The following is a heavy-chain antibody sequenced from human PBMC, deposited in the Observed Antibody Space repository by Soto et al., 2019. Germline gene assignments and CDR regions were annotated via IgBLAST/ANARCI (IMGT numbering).Heavy chain of an antibody. CDR1: GYTFTSYY. V-gene: IGHV1-46*01. D-gene: IGHD3-22*01. CDR2: INPSGGST. CDR3: ARAQVPSYYDSSGYYFDY. J-gene: IGHJ4*02. Sequence: EASVKVSCKASGYTFTSYYMHWVRQAPGQGLEWMGIINPSGGSTSYAQKFQGRVTMTRDTSTSTVYMELSSLRSEDTAVYYCARAQVPSYYDSSGYYFDYWGQGTLVTVSS.